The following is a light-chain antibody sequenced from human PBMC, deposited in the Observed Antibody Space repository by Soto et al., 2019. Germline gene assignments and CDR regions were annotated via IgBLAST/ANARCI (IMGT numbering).Light chain of an antibody. Sequence: QSALTQPASVSGSPGQSITISCTGTSSDVGSYNLVSWYQQHPGKAPKLMIYEGSKRPSGVSNRFSGSKSGNTASLTISGLHAEDEAVYYCCSYAGSSDVVFGGGTKLTVL. CDR2: EGS. CDR3: CSYAGSSDVV. V-gene: IGLV2-23*01. J-gene: IGLJ2*01. CDR1: SSDVGSYNL.